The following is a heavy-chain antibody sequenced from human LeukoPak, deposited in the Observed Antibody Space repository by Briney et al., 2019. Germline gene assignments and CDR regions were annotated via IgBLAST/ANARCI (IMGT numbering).Heavy chain of an antibody. V-gene: IGHV4-30-2*01. CDR2: IYHSGST. D-gene: IGHD1-26*01. CDR3: AKDGKNYFDY. Sequence: SQTLSLTCTVSGGSISSGGYYWSWIRQPPGKGLEWIGYIYHSGSTYYNPSLKSRVTISVDRSKNQFSLKLSSVTAADTALYYCAKDGKNYFDYWGQGTLVTVSS. CDR1: GGSISSGGYY. J-gene: IGHJ4*02.